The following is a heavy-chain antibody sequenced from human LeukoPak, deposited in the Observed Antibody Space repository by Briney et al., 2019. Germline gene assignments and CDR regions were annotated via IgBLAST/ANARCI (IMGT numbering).Heavy chain of an antibody. CDR3: ARDSLYCGGDCYSFS. CDR2: IIPIFGTA. Sequence: ASVNVSCKASGGTFSSYAISWVRQAPGQGLEWMGGIIPIFGTANYAQKFQGRVTITADESTSTAYMELSSLRSEDTAVYYCARDSLYCGGDCYSFSWGQGTLVTVSS. D-gene: IGHD2-21*02. CDR1: GGTFSSYA. J-gene: IGHJ4*02. V-gene: IGHV1-69*13.